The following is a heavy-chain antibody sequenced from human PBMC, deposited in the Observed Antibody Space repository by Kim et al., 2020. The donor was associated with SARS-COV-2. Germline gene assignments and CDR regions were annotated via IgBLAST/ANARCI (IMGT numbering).Heavy chain of an antibody. CDR2: IFYSGNT. CDR1: GGSIRTYY. J-gene: IGHJ6*02. Sequence: SQTLSLTCTVSGGSIRTYYWNWIRQPPGKGLEWIGYIFYSGNTNDNPPLKSRVTISVDTSKNQFSLKLTSLTAADTATYYCARDKRIQKVVDFGELKGFYGMDVWGQGTTVTVSS. D-gene: IGHD3-10*01. CDR3: ARDKRIQKVVDFGELKGFYGMDV. V-gene: IGHV4-59*01.